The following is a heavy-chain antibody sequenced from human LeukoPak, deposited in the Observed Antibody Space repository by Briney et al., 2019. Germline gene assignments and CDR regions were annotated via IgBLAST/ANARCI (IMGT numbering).Heavy chain of an antibody. CDR2: ISYDGSNK. CDR3: ARDDSSSWYRY. Sequence: GGSLRLSCAASGFTFGSYAMHWVRQAPGKGLEWVAVISYDGSNKYYADSVKGRFTISRDNSKNTLYLQMNSLRAEDTAVYYCARDDSSSWYRYWGQGTLVTVSS. CDR1: GFTFGSYA. D-gene: IGHD6-13*01. V-gene: IGHV3-30-3*01. J-gene: IGHJ4*02.